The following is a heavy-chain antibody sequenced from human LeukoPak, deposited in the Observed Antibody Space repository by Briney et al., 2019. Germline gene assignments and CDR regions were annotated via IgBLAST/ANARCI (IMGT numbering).Heavy chain of an antibody. CDR1: GGSISSSSYY. J-gene: IGHJ4*02. CDR2: IYYSGST. V-gene: IGHV4-39*07. D-gene: IGHD3-10*01. Sequence: SETLSLTCTVSGGSISSSSYYWGWIRQPPGKGLEWIGSIYYSGSTYYNPSLKSRVTISVDTSKNQFSLKLSSVTAADTAVYYCARDLMVRGVLDYWGQGTLVTVSS. CDR3: ARDLMVRGVLDY.